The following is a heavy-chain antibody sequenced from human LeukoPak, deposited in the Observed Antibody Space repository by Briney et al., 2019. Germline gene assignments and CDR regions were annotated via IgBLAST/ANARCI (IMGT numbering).Heavy chain of an antibody. CDR2: IKSEADGGTV. J-gene: IGHJ6*02. CDR1: GFTFSSAW. V-gene: IGHV3-15*07. Sequence: GGSLRLSCAASGFTFSSAWMNWVRLAPGKGLEWVGRIKSEADGGTVDYAAPVQGRFTISRDDSKNTLYLQMNSLKTEDTAVYYCTTTGNTVTSPMGYYYYGMDVWGQGTTVTVSS. D-gene: IGHD4-17*01. CDR3: TTTGNTVTSPMGYYYYGMDV.